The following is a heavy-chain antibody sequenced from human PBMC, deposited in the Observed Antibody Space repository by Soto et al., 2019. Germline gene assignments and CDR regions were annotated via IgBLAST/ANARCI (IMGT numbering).Heavy chain of an antibody. V-gene: IGHV1-3*01. CDR3: ARGGGRYAPFDY. CDR1: GYTFTSYA. J-gene: IGHJ4*02. CDR2: INAGNGNT. Sequence: ASVKVSCKASGYTFTSYAMHWVRQAPGQRLEWMGWINAGNGNTKYSQKFQGRVTITRDTSASTAYMELSSLRSEDTAVYYCARGGGRYAPFDYWGQGTLVTGSS. D-gene: IGHD2-15*01.